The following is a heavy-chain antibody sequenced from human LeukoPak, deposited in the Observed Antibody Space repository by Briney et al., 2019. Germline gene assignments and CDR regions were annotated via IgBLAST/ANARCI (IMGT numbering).Heavy chain of an antibody. CDR2: IKSKTDGGTT. D-gene: IGHD2-21*01. Sequence: GGSLRLSCAASGFTFSNAWMNWVRQAPGKGLEWVGRIKSKTDGGTTDYAAPVKGRFTISRDDSKSTLYLQMNSLKTEDTAVYYCTASGPYYYYGMDVWGQGTTVTVSS. CDR1: GFTFSNAW. V-gene: IGHV3-15*07. J-gene: IGHJ6*02. CDR3: TASGPYYYYGMDV.